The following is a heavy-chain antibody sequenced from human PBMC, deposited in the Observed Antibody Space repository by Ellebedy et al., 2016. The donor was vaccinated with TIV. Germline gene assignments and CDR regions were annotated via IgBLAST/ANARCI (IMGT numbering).Heavy chain of an antibody. Sequence: PSETLSLTCAVSGVSITSPFCTSIRQHAGGGLEWIGRLHPSGTPNYNPSLKSRVIMSRHTSKYQFSLKLSSVTAADTAVYYWARHGPQWFDAFDIWGQGTLVTVSS. J-gene: IGHJ3*02. CDR1: GVSITSPF. V-gene: IGHV4-4*07. CDR3: ARHGPQWFDAFDI. D-gene: IGHD3-22*01. CDR2: LHPSGTP.